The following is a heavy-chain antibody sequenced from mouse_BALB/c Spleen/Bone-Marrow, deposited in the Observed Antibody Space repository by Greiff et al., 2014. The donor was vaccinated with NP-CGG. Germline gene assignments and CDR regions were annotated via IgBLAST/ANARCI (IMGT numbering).Heavy chain of an antibody. Sequence: QVQLKESGPGLVAPSQSLSITCTVSGFSLTTYGVYWVRQPPGKGLEWLGVIWAGGSTNYNSALMSRLSISKDNPKSQVFLKMNSLQTDDTAMYYCARGYDYDSFAYWGQGTLVTVSA. D-gene: IGHD2-4*01. CDR1: GFSLTTYG. J-gene: IGHJ3*01. CDR2: IWAGGST. V-gene: IGHV2-9*02. CDR3: ARGYDYDSFAY.